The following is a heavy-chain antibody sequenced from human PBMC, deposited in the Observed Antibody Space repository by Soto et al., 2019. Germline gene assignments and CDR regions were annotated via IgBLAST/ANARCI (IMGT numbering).Heavy chain of an antibody. D-gene: IGHD3-22*01. J-gene: IGHJ4*02. CDR2: IIPVFQTA. CDR1: GGLFSSYP. V-gene: IGHV1-69*01. CDR3: ARGGSGYTWLNEF. Sequence: KVSCKASGGLFSSYPISWVRQVPGQGLEWMGGIIPVFQTAYYTQRFQGRVTITADESTNTAYMELSSLRSEDTAIYYCARGGSGYTWLNEFWGQGTLVTVSS.